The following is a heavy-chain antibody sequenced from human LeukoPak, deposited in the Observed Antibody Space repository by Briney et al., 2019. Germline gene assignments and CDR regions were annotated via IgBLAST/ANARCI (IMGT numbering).Heavy chain of an antibody. CDR2: IYYSGTT. Sequence: SETLSLTCTVSGGSISSYYWSWIRQPPGKGLEWIGYIYYSGTTNYNPSLKSRVTISVDTSKNQFSLKLSSVTAADTAVYYCARGWGDIVPPLDYWGQGTLVTVSS. CDR3: ARGWGDIVPPLDY. D-gene: IGHD2-15*01. V-gene: IGHV4-59*12. CDR1: GGSISSYY. J-gene: IGHJ4*02.